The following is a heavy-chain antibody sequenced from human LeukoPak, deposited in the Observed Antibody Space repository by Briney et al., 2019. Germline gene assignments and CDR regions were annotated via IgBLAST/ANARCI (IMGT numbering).Heavy chain of an antibody. J-gene: IGHJ3*02. V-gene: IGHV3-30*04. CDR3: AKDPIYYDSSGYYHLDAFDI. D-gene: IGHD3-22*01. CDR1: GFSFSSYV. CDR2: ISFDGTNK. Sequence: GGSLRLSCTASGFSFSSYVMHWVRQAPGKGLEWVAVISFDGTNKYHIDSVKGRFTISRDNSKNTLYLQMNSLRAEDTAVYYCAKDPIYYDSSGYYHLDAFDIWGQGTMVTVSS.